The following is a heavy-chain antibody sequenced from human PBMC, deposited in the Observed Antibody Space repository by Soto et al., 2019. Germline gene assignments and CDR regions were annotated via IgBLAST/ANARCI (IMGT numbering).Heavy chain of an antibody. Sequence: QVQLVESGGGVVQPGRSLRLSCAASGFTFSSYGMHWVRQAPGKGLVWVAVIWCDGSNKYYADSVKGRFTISRDNSKNTLYLQMNSLRAEDTAVYYCARDEGYCSGGSCYGVNNWFDPWGQGTLVTVSS. CDR1: GFTFSSYG. J-gene: IGHJ5*02. V-gene: IGHV3-33*01. CDR2: IWCDGSNK. CDR3: ARDEGYCSGGSCYGVNNWFDP. D-gene: IGHD2-15*01.